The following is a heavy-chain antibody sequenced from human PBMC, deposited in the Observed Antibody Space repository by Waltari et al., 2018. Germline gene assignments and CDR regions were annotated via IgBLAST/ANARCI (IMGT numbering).Heavy chain of an antibody. D-gene: IGHD3-10*01. CDR1: GGSISSSSYY. V-gene: IGHV4-39*01. CDR3: ASGREFYGSGSLDY. J-gene: IGHJ4*02. Sequence: QLQLQESGPGLVKPSETLSLTCTVSGGSISSSSYYWGWIRQPPGKGLEWIGVIYYGGSTYYKPSLKSRVTISVDTSKNQFSRKRRSVTAADTAVYYCASGREFYGSGSLDYWGQGTLVTVSS. CDR2: IYYGGST.